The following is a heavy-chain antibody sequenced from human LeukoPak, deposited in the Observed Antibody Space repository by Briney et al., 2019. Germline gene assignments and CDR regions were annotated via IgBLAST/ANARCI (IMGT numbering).Heavy chain of an antibody. V-gene: IGHV5-51*01. J-gene: IGHJ4*02. Sequence: GESLKISCQGSGYTFTSYWIGWVRQMPGKGLEWMGIINPGDSDTRYNPSFQGQVTISVDKSINTAYLQWSSLRASDTAMYYCARPDYFASHDWGQGTLVTVST. D-gene: IGHD3-9*01. CDR3: ARPDYFASHD. CDR1: GYTFTSYW. CDR2: INPGDSDT.